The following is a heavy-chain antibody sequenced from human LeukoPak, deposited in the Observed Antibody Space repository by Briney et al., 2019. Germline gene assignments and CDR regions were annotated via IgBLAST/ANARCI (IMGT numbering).Heavy chain of an antibody. J-gene: IGHJ4*02. CDR2: ISYDGSSK. Sequence: GGSLRLSCAASGFTFSSYAMHWVRQAPGKGLEWVAVISYDGSSKYYADSVKGRFTISRDNSKNTLYLQMNSLRAEDTAVYYCARDRPALTYYYDSSGTFDYWGQGTLVTVSS. CDR1: GFTFSSYA. D-gene: IGHD3-22*01. CDR3: ARDRPALTYYYDSSGTFDY. V-gene: IGHV3-30-3*01.